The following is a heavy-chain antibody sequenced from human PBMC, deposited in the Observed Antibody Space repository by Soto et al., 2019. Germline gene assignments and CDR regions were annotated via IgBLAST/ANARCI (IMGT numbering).Heavy chain of an antibody. CDR1: GFTFSSYV. CDR2: ISGSGGST. CDR3: AKSRPTPFDY. D-gene: IGHD2-15*01. J-gene: IGHJ4*02. Sequence: EVQLLESGGGLVQPGGSLRLSCVASGFTFSSYVMSWVRQAPGKGLEWVSGISGSGGSTYDADSVKGRFTISRDNSKNTLYPQMSSLRAEDTAVYYCAKSRPTPFDYWGQGTLVTVSS. V-gene: IGHV3-23*01.